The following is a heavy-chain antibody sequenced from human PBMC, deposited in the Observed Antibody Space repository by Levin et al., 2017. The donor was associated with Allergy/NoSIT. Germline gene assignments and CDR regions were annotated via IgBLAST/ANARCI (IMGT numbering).Heavy chain of an antibody. CDR2: MNPNSGGT. V-gene: IGHV1-2*02. D-gene: IGHD6-6*01. CDR3: ARELAARLSNEFYGMDV. Sequence: GASVKVSCKASGYTFTGYYMHWVRQAPGQGLEWMGWMNPNSGGTNYAQKFQGRVTMSRDTSISTAYMELTRLRSDDTAVYYCARELAARLSNEFYGMDVWGQGTTVTVSS. CDR1: GYTFTGYY. J-gene: IGHJ6*02.